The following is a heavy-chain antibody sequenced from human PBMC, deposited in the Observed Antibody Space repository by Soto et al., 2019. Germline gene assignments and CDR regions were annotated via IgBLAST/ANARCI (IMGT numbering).Heavy chain of an antibody. D-gene: IGHD4-17*01. J-gene: IGHJ4*02. V-gene: IGHV3-72*01. CDR1: GFTFSDHY. CDR2: TRNKANSFTT. CDR3: AREFMTTVTYFDY. Sequence: GSLRLSCAASGFTFSDHYMDWVRQAPGKGLEWVGRTRNKANSFTTEYAASVKGRFTIFRDDSKNSLYLQMSSLKTEDTAMYYCAREFMTTVTYFDYWGQGTLVTVSS.